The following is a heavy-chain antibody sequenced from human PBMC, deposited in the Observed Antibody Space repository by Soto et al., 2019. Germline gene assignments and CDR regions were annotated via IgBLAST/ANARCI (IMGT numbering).Heavy chain of an antibody. CDR1: GFTISNYS. D-gene: IGHD3-22*01. Sequence: PGGSLTLSCAASGFTISNYSINWVRQAPGKGLEWVSSISSNSSNIYYTASVKGRFTISTDYAKNSVFLQMDSLNSEDTAVYYCVGFAEKGSNYDTYYFDFWGQGSLVTVSS. CDR3: VGFAEKGSNYDTYYFDF. J-gene: IGHJ4*02. CDR2: ISSNSSNI. V-gene: IGHV3-21*01.